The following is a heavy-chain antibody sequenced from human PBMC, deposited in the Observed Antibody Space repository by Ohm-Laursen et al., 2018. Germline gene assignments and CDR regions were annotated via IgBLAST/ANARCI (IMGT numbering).Heavy chain of an antibody. D-gene: IGHD5-24*01. CDR2: IYYPGTT. J-gene: IGHJ4*02. CDR3: ARRSHLRDPPY. Sequence: SQTLSLTCTVSGGSISSYYWSWIRQPPGKGLEWIGSIYYPGTTVYNPSLTSRVAVSIDTSKNQFSLQVTSVTASDTAVYFCARRSHLRDPPYWGQGILVTVSS. CDR1: GGSISSYY. V-gene: IGHV4-59*04.